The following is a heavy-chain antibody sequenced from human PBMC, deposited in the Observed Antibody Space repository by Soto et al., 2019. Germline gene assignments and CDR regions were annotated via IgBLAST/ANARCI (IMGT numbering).Heavy chain of an antibody. CDR1: GFTFSSCA. V-gene: IGHV3-23*01. CDR3: AKERSYYYYSGVDV. J-gene: IGHJ6*02. CDR2: IIDSGGST. Sequence: GGSLRLSCAASGFTFSSCAMGWVRQAPGKGLEWVSDIIDSGGSTYYADSVKGRFTISRDNSKSTLYLQMNSLRAEDTALYYCAKERSYYYYSGVDVWGQGTTVTVSS.